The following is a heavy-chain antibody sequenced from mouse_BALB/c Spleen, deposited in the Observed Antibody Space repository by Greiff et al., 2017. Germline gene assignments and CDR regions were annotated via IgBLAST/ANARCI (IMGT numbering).Heavy chain of an antibody. J-gene: IGHJ4*01. Sequence: EVKLMESGGGLVKPGGSLKLSCAASGFTFSSYAMSWVRQTPEKRLEWVASISSGGSTYYPDSVKGRFTISRDNARNILYLQMSSLRSEDTAMYYCAREGYGNPHYYAMDYWGQGTSVTVSS. V-gene: IGHV5-6-5*01. CDR2: ISSGGST. CDR1: GFTFSSYA. D-gene: IGHD2-1*01. CDR3: AREGYGNPHYYAMDY.